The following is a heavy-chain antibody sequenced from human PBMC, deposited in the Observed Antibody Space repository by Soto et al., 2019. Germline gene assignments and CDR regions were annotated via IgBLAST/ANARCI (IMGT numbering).Heavy chain of an antibody. D-gene: IGHD2-2*01. J-gene: IGHJ5*02. CDR2: INAGNGNT. V-gene: IGHV1-3*01. Sequence: ASVKVSCKASGYTFSAYAMHWVRQAPGQRLEWMGWINAGNGNTKYSQKFQGRVTITRDTSAGTAYMELSSLRSEDTAVYYCARDPAGYCSSANCYLFWFDPWGQGTLVTVSS. CDR1: GYTFSAYA. CDR3: ARDPAGYCSSANCYLFWFDP.